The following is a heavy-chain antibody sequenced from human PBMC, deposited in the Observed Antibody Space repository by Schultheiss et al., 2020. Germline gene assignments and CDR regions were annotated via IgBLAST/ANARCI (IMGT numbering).Heavy chain of an antibody. CDR1: GGSISSGSYY. CDR2: IYTSGST. J-gene: IGHJ6*02. Sequence: SETLSLTCTASGGSISSGSYYWSWIRQPAGKGLEWIGCIYTSGSTNYNPSLKCRVTISVDTSKNQFSLKLSYVTSADTAVYYCASGGQISYYYYGMAVWGQGTTVTVSS. D-gene: IGHD3-10*01. V-gene: IGHV4-61*02. CDR3: ASGGQISYYYYGMAV.